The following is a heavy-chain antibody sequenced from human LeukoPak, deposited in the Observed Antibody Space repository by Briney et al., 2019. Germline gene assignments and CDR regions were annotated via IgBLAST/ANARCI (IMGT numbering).Heavy chain of an antibody. CDR1: GFTFSSHA. CDR3: ARDPYYYDSSGYIFQH. V-gene: IGHV3-30*04. CDR2: MSYDDRNK. Sequence: GKSLRLSCAASGFTFSSHAMHWVRQAPGKGLEWVAVMSYDDRNKNYAHSVKGRFTISRDNSKNTLYLQMNSLRAEDTAVYYCARDPYYYDSSGYIFQHWGQGTLVTVSS. D-gene: IGHD3-22*01. J-gene: IGHJ1*01.